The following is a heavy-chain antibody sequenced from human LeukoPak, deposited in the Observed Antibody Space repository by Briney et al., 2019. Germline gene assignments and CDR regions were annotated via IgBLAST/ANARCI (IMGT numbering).Heavy chain of an antibody. CDR2: IYYSGST. CDR1: GGSISSSSYY. Sequence: PSETLSLTCTVSGGSISSSSYYWGWVRQPPGRGLEWIGSIYYSGSTYYNPSLKSRVTISVDTSKNQFSLKLSSVTAADTAVYYCARGKVVLVPAAMENWFDPWGRGTLVTVSS. CDR3: ARGKVVLVPAAMENWFDP. V-gene: IGHV4-39*07. D-gene: IGHD2-2*01. J-gene: IGHJ5*02.